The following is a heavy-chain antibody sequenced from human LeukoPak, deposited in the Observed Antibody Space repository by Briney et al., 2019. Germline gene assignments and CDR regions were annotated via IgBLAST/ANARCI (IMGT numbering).Heavy chain of an antibody. CDR2: IKEDGSEK. V-gene: IGHV3-7*01. Sequence: GGSLRLSCAPSGFTFSSYWMSWVRQAPGKGLEWVANIKEDGSEKNDVDSVKGRFTISRDNAKNSLYLQMNSLRAEDTAVYYCAREEFFRACCGGYCFWAPAFDIWGQGTMVTVFS. CDR1: GFTFSSYW. CDR3: AREEFFRACCGGYCFWAPAFDI. D-gene: IGHD2-21*02. J-gene: IGHJ3*02.